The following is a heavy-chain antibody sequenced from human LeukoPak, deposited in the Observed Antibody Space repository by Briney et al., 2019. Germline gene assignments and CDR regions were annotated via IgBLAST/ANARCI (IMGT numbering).Heavy chain of an antibody. V-gene: IGHV3-43*02. Sequence: GGSLRLSCAASGFIFHNYAMHGVRQAPGKGLEWVYLISGGGGSTSYADSVKGRFTISRDNNKGSLYLQMNSLRTEDTALYYCAKVLGSSSWYSLGYWGQGILVTVSS. CDR1: GFIFHNYA. D-gene: IGHD6-13*01. J-gene: IGHJ4*02. CDR2: ISGGGGST. CDR3: AKVLGSSSWYSLGY.